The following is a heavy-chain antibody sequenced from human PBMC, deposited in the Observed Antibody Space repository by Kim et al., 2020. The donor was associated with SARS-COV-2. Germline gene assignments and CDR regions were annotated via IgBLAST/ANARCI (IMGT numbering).Heavy chain of an antibody. J-gene: IGHJ6*03. Sequence: SETLSLTCAVYGGSFSGYYWSWIRQPPGKGLEWIGEINHSGSTNYNPSLKSRVTISVDTSKNQFSLKLSSVTAADTAVYYCARGTRQGLSRHYYYYMDAWGKGTTVTVSS. D-gene: IGHD6-25*01. V-gene: IGHV4-34*01. CDR1: GGSFSGYY. CDR2: INHSGST. CDR3: ARGTRQGLSRHYYYYMDA.